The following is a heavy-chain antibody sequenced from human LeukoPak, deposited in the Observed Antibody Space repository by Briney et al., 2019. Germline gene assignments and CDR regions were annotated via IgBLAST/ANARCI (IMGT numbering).Heavy chain of an antibody. V-gene: IGHV5-51*01. CDR1: GYSFTSYW. CDR3: ARVGAIFGVVISPSYYYGMDV. D-gene: IGHD3-3*01. Sequence: GESLKISCKGSGYSFTSYWIGWVRQMPGKGLEWMGIIYPGDSDTRYSPSFQGQVTISADKSISTAYLQWSSLKASDTAMYYCARVGAIFGVVISPSYYYGMDVWGQGTTVTVSS. J-gene: IGHJ6*02. CDR2: IYPGDSDT.